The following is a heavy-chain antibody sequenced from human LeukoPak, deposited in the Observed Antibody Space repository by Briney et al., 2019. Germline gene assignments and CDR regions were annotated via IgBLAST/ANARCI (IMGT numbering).Heavy chain of an antibody. CDR1: GFIFSNYA. J-gene: IGHJ6*03. CDR3: ARAPPYCTDGVCYSYFYYMDV. D-gene: IGHD2-8*01. V-gene: IGHV3-23*01. CDR2: ISSRGDST. Sequence: GGSLRLSCAASGFIFSNYAMSWVRQVPGRGLEWVSTISSRGDSTYVADSVKGRFTISRDNSKNSLYLQMNTVRADDTAVYYCARAPPYCTDGVCYSYFYYMDVWGRGTTVTVSS.